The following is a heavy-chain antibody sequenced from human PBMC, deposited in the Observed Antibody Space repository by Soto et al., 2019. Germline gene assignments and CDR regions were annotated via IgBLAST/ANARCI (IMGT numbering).Heavy chain of an antibody. D-gene: IGHD3-22*01. CDR3: ARDRNRNYSDSSGYYYFDY. V-gene: IGHV1-69*01. CDR2: IIPIFGTA. J-gene: IGHJ4*02. Sequence: QVQLVQSGAEVKKPGSSVKVSCNASVGTFSSYAISWVRQAPGQGLEWMGGIIPIFGTANYAQKFQGRVTITADESTSTAYMELSSLRSDDTAVYYCARDRNRNYSDSSGYYYFDYWGQGTLVTVSS. CDR1: VGTFSSYA.